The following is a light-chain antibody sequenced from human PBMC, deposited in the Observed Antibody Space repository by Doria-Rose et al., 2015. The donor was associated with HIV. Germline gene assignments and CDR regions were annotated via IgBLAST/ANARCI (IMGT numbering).Light chain of an antibody. J-gene: IGKJ3*01. V-gene: IGKV4-1*01. CDR3: QQYYDTPS. Sequence: TQSPESLGMSLGERATFNCKSNQSLLYNSKNYLAWYQQKPGQPPKLLIYLASTRQSGVPARFSGSGSGTDFTLTISSLEAEDVAVYYCQQYYDTPSFGPGTTVDIK. CDR2: LAS. CDR1: QSLLYNSKNY.